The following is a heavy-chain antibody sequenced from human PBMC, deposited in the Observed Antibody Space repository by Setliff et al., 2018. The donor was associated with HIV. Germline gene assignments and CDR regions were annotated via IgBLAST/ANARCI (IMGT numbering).Heavy chain of an antibody. J-gene: IGHJ4*02. D-gene: IGHD3-22*01. V-gene: IGHV1-69-2*01. CDR3: ARGGVYYYDSSGWSMDY. Sequence: GASVKVSCKASGYTFTDYYMHWVQQAPGGLEWMGRVDPEDGETIYAEKFQGRVTITADESTSTAYMELSSLRSEDTAVYYCARGGVYYYDSSGWSMDYWGQGTLVTVSS. CDR2: VDPEDGET. CDR1: GYTFTDYY.